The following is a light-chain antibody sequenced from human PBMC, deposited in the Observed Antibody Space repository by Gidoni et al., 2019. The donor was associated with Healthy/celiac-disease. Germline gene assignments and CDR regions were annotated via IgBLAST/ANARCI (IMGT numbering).Light chain of an antibody. J-gene: IGKJ3*01. V-gene: IGKV1-33*01. CDR3: QQYDNLLPFT. CDR1: QDISNY. Sequence: IQTTQSPPSLSASVGDRVTITCQASQDISNYLNWYQQKPGKAPKLLIYDASNLETGVPSRFSGGGSWTDFTFTISSLQPEDIATYYCQQYDNLLPFTFXHXTKVDIK. CDR2: DAS.